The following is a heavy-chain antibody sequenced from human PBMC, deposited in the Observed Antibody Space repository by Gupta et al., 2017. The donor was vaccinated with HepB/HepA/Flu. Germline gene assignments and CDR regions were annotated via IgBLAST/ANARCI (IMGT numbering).Heavy chain of an antibody. CDR1: GGSFSGYY. CDR2: INHSGST. Sequence: QVQLQQWGAGLLKPSETLSLTCAVYGGSFSGYYWSWIRQPPGKGLEWIGEINHSGSTNYNPSLKSRVTISVDTSKNQFSLKLSSVTAADTAVYYCGSGSYSGYEVDYWGQGTLVTVSS. V-gene: IGHV4-34*01. J-gene: IGHJ4*02. D-gene: IGHD5-12*01. CDR3: GSGSYSGYEVDY.